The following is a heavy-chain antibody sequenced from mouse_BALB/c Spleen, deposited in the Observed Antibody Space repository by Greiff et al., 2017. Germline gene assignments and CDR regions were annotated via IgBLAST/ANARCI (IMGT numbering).Heavy chain of an antibody. J-gene: IGHJ2*01. CDR2: ISYSGST. V-gene: IGHV3-2*02. Sequence: EVKLQESGPGLVKPSQSLSLTCTVTGYSITSDYAWNWIRQFPGNKLEWMGYISYSGSTSYNPSLKSRISITRDTSKNQFFLQLNSVTTEDTATYYCARGGWFPYYFDYWGQGTTLTVSS. D-gene: IGHD2-3*01. CDR1: GYSITSDYA. CDR3: ARGGWFPYYFDY.